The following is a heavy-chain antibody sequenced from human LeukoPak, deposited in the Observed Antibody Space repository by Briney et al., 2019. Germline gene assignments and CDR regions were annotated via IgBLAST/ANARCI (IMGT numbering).Heavy chain of an antibody. J-gene: IGHJ6*03. Sequence: GGSLRLSCAASGFTFGEYGMSWVRQAPGKGLEWVSGINWNGGSTGYADSVKGRFTISRDNVKNSLYLQMNSLRAEDTALYYCARDTSTDYYYYMDVWGKGTTVTVSS. D-gene: IGHD5-12*01. V-gene: IGHV3-20*04. CDR3: ARDTSTDYYYYMDV. CDR1: GFTFGEYG. CDR2: INWNGGST.